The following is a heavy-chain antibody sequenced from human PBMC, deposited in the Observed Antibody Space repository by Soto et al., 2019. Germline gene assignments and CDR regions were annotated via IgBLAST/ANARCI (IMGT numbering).Heavy chain of an antibody. J-gene: IGHJ1*01. Sequence: EVQLEESGGDLVKPGGSLTLSCVASGFTLSDAWMSWVRQAPGKGLEWVGRIKSKTDGGTIDYAAPVKGRFTISRHDSRNRLYLEINSLKTEDTAVYYCAVHSTTRFRDYFQNWGQGTLVTVSS. D-gene: IGHD3-10*01. CDR3: AVHSTTRFRDYFQN. CDR2: IKSKTDGGTI. V-gene: IGHV3-15*01. CDR1: GFTLSDAW.